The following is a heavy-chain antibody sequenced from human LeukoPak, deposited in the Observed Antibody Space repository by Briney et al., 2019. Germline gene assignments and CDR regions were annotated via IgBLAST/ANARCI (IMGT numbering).Heavy chain of an antibody. CDR1: GYTFTGYY. CDR2: INPSSGGT. CDR3: ARGDRIQLWLLYYFDY. V-gene: IGHV1-2*02. D-gene: IGHD5-18*01. Sequence: GASVKVSCKASGYTFTGYYMHWVRQAPGLGLEWMGWINPSSGGTNYAQKFQGRVTMTRDTSISTAYMELSRLRSDDTAVYYCARGDRIQLWLLYYFDYWGQGTLVTVSS. J-gene: IGHJ4*02.